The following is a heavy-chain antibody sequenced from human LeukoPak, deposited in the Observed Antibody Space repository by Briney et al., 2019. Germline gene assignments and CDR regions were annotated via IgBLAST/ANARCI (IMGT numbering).Heavy chain of an antibody. CDR3: ARDRRDGYIHNWFDP. Sequence: GGSLRLSCAPSGFTFSSYAMHWVRQAPDKGLEWVAVISYDGSNKYYADSVKGRFTISRDNSNNTLYLQMNSLRAGDTAVYYCARDRRDGYIHNWFDPWGQGTLVTASS. V-gene: IGHV3-30-3*01. CDR1: GFTFSSYA. D-gene: IGHD5-24*01. J-gene: IGHJ5*02. CDR2: ISYDGSNK.